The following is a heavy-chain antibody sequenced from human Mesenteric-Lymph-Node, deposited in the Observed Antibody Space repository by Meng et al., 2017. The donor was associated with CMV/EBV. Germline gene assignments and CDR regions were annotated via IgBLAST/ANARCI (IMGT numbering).Heavy chain of an antibody. V-gene: IGHV3-53*01. CDR1: GFTVNRNY. CDR3: AVPAAYDALDI. D-gene: IGHD2-2*01. Sequence: GGSLRLSCAASGFTVNRNYMTWVRQAPGKGLEWVSVVYDDGSTYYADSVKGLFTISRDNSKRTLYLQMNSLRAEDTAVYYCAVPAAYDALDIWGHGTMVTVSS. J-gene: IGHJ3*02. CDR2: VYDDGST.